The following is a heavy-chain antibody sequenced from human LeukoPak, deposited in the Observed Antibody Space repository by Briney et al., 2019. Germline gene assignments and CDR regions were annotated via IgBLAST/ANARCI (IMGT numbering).Heavy chain of an antibody. CDR1: GGSISSSSYY. D-gene: IGHD6-13*01. CDR3: ARGVFSDY. V-gene: IGHV4-39*07. J-gene: IGHJ4*02. Sequence: MTSETLSLTCTVSGGSISSSSYYWGWIRQPPGKGLEWIGSIYYSESTYDNPSLKSRVTISVDTSKNQFSLKLSSVTAADTAVYYCARGVFSDYWGQGTLVTVSS. CDR2: IYYSEST.